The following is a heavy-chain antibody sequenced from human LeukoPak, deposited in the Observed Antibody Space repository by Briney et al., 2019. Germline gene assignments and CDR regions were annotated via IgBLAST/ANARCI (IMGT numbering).Heavy chain of an antibody. CDR3: ARGGAYYYDSSGYYYWDY. CDR1: GGSISSYY. J-gene: IGHJ4*02. V-gene: IGHV4-59*01. CDR2: IYYSGST. D-gene: IGHD3-22*01. Sequence: PSETLSLTCTVSGGSISSYYWSWTRQPPGKGLEWIGYIYYSGSTNYNPSLKSRVTISVDTSKNQFSLKLSSVTAADTAVYYCARGGAYYYDSSGYYYWDYWGQGTLVTVSS.